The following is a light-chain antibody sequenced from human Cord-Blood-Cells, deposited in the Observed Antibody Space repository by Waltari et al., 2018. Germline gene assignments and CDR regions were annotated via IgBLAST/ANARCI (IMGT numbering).Light chain of an antibody. J-gene: IGLJ3*02. CDR2: RNN. Sequence: QSVLTQPPSASGTPGQRVTISCSGSSSNIGSTYVYWYQQLPGTAPKLLIYRNNPRPSGVPDRFPGSKSGTAASLAISGLRSEDEADYYCAAWDDSLSGRVFGGGTKLTVL. CDR3: AAWDDSLSGRV. CDR1: SSNIGSTY. V-gene: IGLV1-47*01.